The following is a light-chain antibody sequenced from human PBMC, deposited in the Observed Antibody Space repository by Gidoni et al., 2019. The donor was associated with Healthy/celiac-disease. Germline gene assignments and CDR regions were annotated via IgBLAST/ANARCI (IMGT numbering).Light chain of an antibody. V-gene: IGKV3-15*01. Sequence: EIVMTQSPATLSVSPGERATLSCRASQSVSSNLACYQQKPGQAPRLLIYCASTRATGIPARCSGSGAGTEVTLTISSLQSEDFAVDYCQQYNNWPPVTFGGGTKVEIK. CDR2: CAS. J-gene: IGKJ4*01. CDR3: QQYNNWPPVT. CDR1: QSVSSN.